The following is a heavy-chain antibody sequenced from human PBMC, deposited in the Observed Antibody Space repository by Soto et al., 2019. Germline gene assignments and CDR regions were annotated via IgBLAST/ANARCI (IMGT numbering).Heavy chain of an antibody. Sequence: EVQLLESGGDLVQPGRSLRLSCAASGFTFSGYAMSWVRQAPGKVLEWVSVIHGGGNSAYYADSVKGRFTISRDNSKNTLYLQMSRMRGEDTAVYYCAKNRGRVTPQWHFDYWGQGTLVTVSS. J-gene: IGHJ4*02. CDR3: AKNRGRVTPQWHFDY. D-gene: IGHD2-21*02. CDR2: IHGGGNSA. V-gene: IGHV3-23*01. CDR1: GFTFSGYA.